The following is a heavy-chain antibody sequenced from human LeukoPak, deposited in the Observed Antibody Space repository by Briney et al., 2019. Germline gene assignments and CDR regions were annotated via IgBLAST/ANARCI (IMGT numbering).Heavy chain of an antibody. Sequence: SETLSLTCTVSGGSISSYYWSWIRQPPGKGLEWIGYIYYSGSTNYNPSLKSRVTISVDTSKNQFSLKLSSVTAADTAVYYCARDGAGATFGEFDYWGQGTLVTVSS. CDR3: ARDGAGATFGEFDY. V-gene: IGHV4-59*01. J-gene: IGHJ4*02. CDR1: GGSISSYY. CDR2: IYYSGST. D-gene: IGHD1-26*01.